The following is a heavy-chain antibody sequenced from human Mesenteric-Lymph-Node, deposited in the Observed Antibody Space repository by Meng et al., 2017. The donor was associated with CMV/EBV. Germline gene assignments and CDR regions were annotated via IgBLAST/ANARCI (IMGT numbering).Heavy chain of an antibody. CDR2: ISWNGGSV. CDR3: VKDQVTFSTFRSGWPVDY. CDR1: GFRFDDYA. V-gene: IGHV3-9*01. Sequence: SLKISCEASGFRFDDYAMHWVRQAPGKGLEWVSGISWNGGSVGYGDSVRGRFTISRDNAKKSLYLQMNSLRIEDTAFYYCVKDQVTFSTFRSGWPVDYWGQGALVTVSS. D-gene: IGHD6-19*01. J-gene: IGHJ4*02.